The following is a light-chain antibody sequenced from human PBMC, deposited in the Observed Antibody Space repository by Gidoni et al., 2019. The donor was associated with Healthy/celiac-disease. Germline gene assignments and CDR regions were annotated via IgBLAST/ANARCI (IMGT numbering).Light chain of an antibody. Sequence: DIQMTQSPSTLSASVGDRVTITCRASQSIRSWLAWYPQKPGKAPKLLIYKASSLESWVPSRFSGSGSGTECTLTISSLQPYDFATYYCQQYNSYSRTFGQGTKVEIK. CDR2: KAS. J-gene: IGKJ1*01. V-gene: IGKV1-5*03. CDR3: QQYNSYSRT. CDR1: QSIRSW.